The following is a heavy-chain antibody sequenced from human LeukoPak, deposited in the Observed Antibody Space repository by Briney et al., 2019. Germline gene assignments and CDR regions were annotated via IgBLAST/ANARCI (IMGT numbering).Heavy chain of an antibody. CDR1: GYTFTGYY. CDR3: ARELDKPNSSGGYPDAFHI. D-gene: IGHD6-19*01. CDR2: INPNSGGT. Sequence: ASVKVSCKASGYTFTGYYMHWVRQAPGQGLEWMGWINPNSGGTNYAQKFQGRVTMTRDTSISTAYMELSRLRSDDTAVYYCARELDKPNSSGGYPDAFHIWGQGTMVTVSS. V-gene: IGHV1-2*02. J-gene: IGHJ3*02.